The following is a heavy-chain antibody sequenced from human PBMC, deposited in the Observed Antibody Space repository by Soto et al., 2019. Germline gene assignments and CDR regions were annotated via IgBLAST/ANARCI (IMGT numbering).Heavy chain of an antibody. D-gene: IGHD6-13*01. J-gene: IGHJ5*02. Sequence: GGSLRLSCAASGFTFSSYGMHWVRQAPGKGLEWVAVIWYDGSNKYYADSVKGRFTISRDNSKNTLYLQMNSLRAEDTAVYYCARDQSEQQLAHPFDPWGQGTLVTVSS. CDR2: IWYDGSNK. V-gene: IGHV3-33*01. CDR3: ARDQSEQQLAHPFDP. CDR1: GFTFSSYG.